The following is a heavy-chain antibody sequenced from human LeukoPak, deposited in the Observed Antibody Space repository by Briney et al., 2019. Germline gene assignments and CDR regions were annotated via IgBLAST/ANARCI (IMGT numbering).Heavy chain of an antibody. CDR2: INHSGST. D-gene: IGHD5-12*01. J-gene: IGHJ4*02. CDR3: ARGRGYDRRRIDY. V-gene: IGHV4-34*01. CDR1: GGSFSGYY. Sequence: SETLSLTCAVYGGSFSGYYWSWIRQPPGKGLEWIGEINHSGSTNYNPSLKSRVTISVDTSKNQFSLKLSSVTAADTAVYYCARGRGYDRRRIDYWGQGTLVTVSS.